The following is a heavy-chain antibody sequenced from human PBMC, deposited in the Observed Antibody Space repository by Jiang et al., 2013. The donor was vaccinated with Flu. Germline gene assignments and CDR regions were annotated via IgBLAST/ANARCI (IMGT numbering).Heavy chain of an antibody. CDR2: ISHSGVT. Sequence: ISHSGVTNYNPSLKSRVTISGDSSKNQFSLRLTSVTTADTAIYYCGRAMDPAWGCDYWGRGTLVTVSS. V-gene: IGHV4-59*01. CDR3: GRAMDPAWGCDY. D-gene: IGHD5-18*01. J-gene: IGHJ4*02.